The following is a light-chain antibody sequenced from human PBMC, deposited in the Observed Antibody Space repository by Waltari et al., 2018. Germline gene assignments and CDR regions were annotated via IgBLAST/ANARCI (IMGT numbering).Light chain of an antibody. J-gene: IGKJ4*01. Sequence: DVVMTQSPLSLPVTLGQLASISCKSSQSLVHRDGNTNLAWFDQRPGQAPRGLIYKVAKRESGLPDRFSASGSGNDFTMEISRVEAEHVGVDYCMQGTHWPLTFGGGTKVEIK. CDR1: QSLVHRDGNTN. V-gene: IGKV2-30*02. CDR3: MQGTHWPLT. CDR2: KVA.